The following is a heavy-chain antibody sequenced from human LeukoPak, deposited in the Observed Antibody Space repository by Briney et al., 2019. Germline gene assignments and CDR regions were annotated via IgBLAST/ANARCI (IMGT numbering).Heavy chain of an antibody. J-gene: IGHJ6*03. CDR3: ARYLRMPYGRGGDYYFYMDV. Sequence: GGSLRLSCAASGFTFDDYGMSWVRQVPGKGLEWVSGINWNGSGAGYADSVKGRFTISRDNAKNSLYLQMNSLKAEDTALFYCARYLRMPYGRGGDYYFYMDVWGKGTTVTVSS. D-gene: IGHD1-26*01. CDR2: INWNGSGA. CDR1: GFTFDDYG. V-gene: IGHV3-20*04.